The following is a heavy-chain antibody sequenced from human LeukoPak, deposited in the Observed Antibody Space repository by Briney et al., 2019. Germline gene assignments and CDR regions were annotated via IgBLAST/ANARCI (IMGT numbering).Heavy chain of an antibody. V-gene: IGHV1-2*02. CDR3: ARGAYGSGSYGDNWFDP. CDR2: INPNSGGT. D-gene: IGHD3-10*01. J-gene: IGHJ5*02. CDR1: GYTFTGYY. Sequence: RASVKVSCKASGYTFTGYYMHWVRQAPGQGLEWMGWINPNSGGTNYAQKFQGRVTMTRDTSISTAYMELSRLRFDDTAVYYCARGAYGSGSYGDNWFDPWGQGTLVTVSS.